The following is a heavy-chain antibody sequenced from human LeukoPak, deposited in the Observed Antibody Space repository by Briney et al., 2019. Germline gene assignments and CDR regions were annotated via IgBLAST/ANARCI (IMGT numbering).Heavy chain of an antibody. CDR3: ARDTPQHLKRFDY. Sequence: GGSLRLSCAASGFTFSSYAMYWVRQAPGKGLEWVSGIFGSGGSAHYADSVKGRFTISRDNSKNRVYLEMNSLRADDTAVYFCARDTPQHLKRFDYWGPGTLVTVSS. V-gene: IGHV3-23*01. CDR1: GFTFSSYA. CDR2: IFGSGGSA. J-gene: IGHJ4*02. D-gene: IGHD6-13*01.